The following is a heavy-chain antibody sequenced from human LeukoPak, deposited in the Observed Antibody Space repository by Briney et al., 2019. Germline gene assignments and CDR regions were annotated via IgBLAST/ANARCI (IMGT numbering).Heavy chain of an antibody. V-gene: IGHV7-4-1*02. D-gene: IGHD1-26*01. CDR1: GYTFTTYG. CDR2: INTNTGNP. Sequence: GASVKVSCKASGYTFTTYGISWVRQAPGQGLEWMGWINTNTGNPTYAQGFTGRFVFSLDTSVSTAYLQISSLKAEDTAVYYCARVWARYGMDVWGQGTTVTVSS. J-gene: IGHJ6*02. CDR3: ARVWARYGMDV.